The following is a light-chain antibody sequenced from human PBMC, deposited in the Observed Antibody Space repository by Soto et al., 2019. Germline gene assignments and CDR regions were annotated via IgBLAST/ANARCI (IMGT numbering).Light chain of an antibody. J-gene: IGLJ1*01. Sequence: QSALTQPRSVSGSPGQSVTISCTGTSNDVGGYNYVSWYQQRPGKAPKLMIYDVSKRPSGVPDRFSGSKSGNTASLTISGLQAEDEADYYCCSYAGSYAFYVFGTGTKLTVL. CDR2: DVS. CDR3: CSYAGSYAFYV. CDR1: SNDVGGYNY. V-gene: IGLV2-11*01.